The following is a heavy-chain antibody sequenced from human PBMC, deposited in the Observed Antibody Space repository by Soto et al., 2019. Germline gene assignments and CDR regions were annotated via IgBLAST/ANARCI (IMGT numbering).Heavy chain of an antibody. J-gene: IGHJ4*02. CDR2: ISPRNGNT. Sequence: QVQLVQSGAEVRKPGASVKVSCKASGYTFSTYGINWIRQAPGQHLEWLGWISPRNGNTNYAQNVQGRVTLTTDAFTATAYLELKNLRSDDTAVYYCARVQLLPNPAFDFWGQGTLVTVSS. V-gene: IGHV1-18*04. CDR3: ARVQLLPNPAFDF. D-gene: IGHD6-13*01. CDR1: GYTFSTYG.